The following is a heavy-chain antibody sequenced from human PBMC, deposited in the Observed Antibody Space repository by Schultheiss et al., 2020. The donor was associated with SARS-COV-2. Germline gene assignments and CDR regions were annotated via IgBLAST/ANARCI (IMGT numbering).Heavy chain of an antibody. V-gene: IGHV3-7*01. CDR3: ARDLVSDYVY. Sequence: GGSLRLSCAASGFTFDTYWMSWVRQAPGKGLEWVANIKQDGSVKYYVDSVKGRFTISRDNSKNTLYLQMNSLRAEDTAVYYCARDLVSDYVYWGQGTLVTVSS. CDR1: GFTFDTYW. CDR2: IKQDGSVK. J-gene: IGHJ4*02. D-gene: IGHD4-17*01.